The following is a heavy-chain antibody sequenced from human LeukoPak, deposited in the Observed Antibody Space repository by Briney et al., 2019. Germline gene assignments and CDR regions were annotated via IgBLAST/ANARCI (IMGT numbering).Heavy chain of an antibody. CDR1: GFVFSTYG. CDR3: AREPVGATTQDLYYYYYGMDV. V-gene: IGHV3-30*19. Sequence: HTGTSLRLSCAASGFVFSTYGMHWVRQAPGKGLEWVAVISYDGSNKYYADSVEGRFTISRDNSKNTLYLQMNSLRAEDTAVYYCAREPVGATTQDLYYYYYGMDVWGQGTTVTVSS. J-gene: IGHJ6*02. D-gene: IGHD1-26*01. CDR2: ISYDGSNK.